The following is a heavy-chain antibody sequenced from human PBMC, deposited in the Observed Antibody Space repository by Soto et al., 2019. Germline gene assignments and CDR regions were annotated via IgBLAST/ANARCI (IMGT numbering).Heavy chain of an antibody. CDR2: ISYDGSNK. D-gene: IGHD3-10*01. Sequence: GGSLRLSCAASGFTFSSYAMHWVRQAPGKGLEWVAVISYDGSNKYYADSVKGRFTISRDNSKNTLYLQMNSLRAEDTAVYYCARDDTMVRGVISYYFDYWGQGTLVTVSS. J-gene: IGHJ4*02. CDR1: GFTFSSYA. CDR3: ARDDTMVRGVISYYFDY. V-gene: IGHV3-30-3*01.